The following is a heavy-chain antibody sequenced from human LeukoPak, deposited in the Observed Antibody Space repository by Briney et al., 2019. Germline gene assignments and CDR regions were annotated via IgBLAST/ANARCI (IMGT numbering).Heavy chain of an antibody. V-gene: IGHV4-61*02. Sequence: SETLSLTCTVSGGSISSDISYWSWIRQPAGKGLEWIGRIYASGSTTYNSSLKSRVAISIDTSKNQFSLQLTSVTAADTAVYYCAGTRRYCSGGSCYNWSDPWGQGTLVTVSS. CDR3: AGTRRYCSGGSCYNWSDP. CDR2: IYASGST. D-gene: IGHD2-15*01. CDR1: GGSISSDISY. J-gene: IGHJ5*02.